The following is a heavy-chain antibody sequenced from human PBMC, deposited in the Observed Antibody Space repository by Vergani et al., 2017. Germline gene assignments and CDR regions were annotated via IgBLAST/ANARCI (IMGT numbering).Heavy chain of an antibody. D-gene: IGHD3-9*01. J-gene: IGHJ6*02. V-gene: IGHV1-24*01. CDR1: GYTITELS. CDR3: ATINLYYDSLTGYYKTHYYYYGMDV. CDR2: FDPEDGET. Sequence: QVQLVQSGAEVKKPGASVKVSCKVSGYTITELSMHWVRQAPGKGLEWMGGFDPEDGETIYAQKFQGRVTMTEDTSTDTAYMELSSLRSEDTAGYYCATINLYYDSLTGYYKTHYYYYGMDVWGQGTTVTVPS.